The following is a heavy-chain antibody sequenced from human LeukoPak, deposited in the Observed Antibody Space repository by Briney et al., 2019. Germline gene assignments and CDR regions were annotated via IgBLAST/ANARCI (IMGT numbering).Heavy chain of an antibody. CDR2: ITGSGSTT. D-gene: IGHD3-10*01. Sequence: PGGSLRLSCAASGFSSFAMNWVRQAPGKGLEWVSSITGSGSTTYYTDSVNGRFIISRDISKNTLYLQMNGLRAEDTAVYYCAKDFTSWFTGGFAYWGQGTLVTVSS. CDR3: AKDFTSWFTGGFAY. J-gene: IGHJ4*02. CDR1: GFSSFA. V-gene: IGHV3-23*01.